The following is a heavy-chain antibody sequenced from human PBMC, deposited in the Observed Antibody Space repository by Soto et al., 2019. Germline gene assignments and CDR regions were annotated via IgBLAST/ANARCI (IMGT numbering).Heavy chain of an antibody. D-gene: IGHD2-2*01. CDR2: ISGSGGST. J-gene: IGHJ4*02. CDR3: AKEEPTGGFVVPAANRYFDY. CDR1: GFTFSSYA. V-gene: IGHV3-23*01. Sequence: GGSLRLSCAASGFTFSSYAMSWVRQAPGKGLEWVSAISGSGGSTYYADSVKGRFTISRDNSKNTLYLQMNSLRAEDTAVYYCAKEEPTGGFVVPAANRYFDYWGQGTLVTVSS.